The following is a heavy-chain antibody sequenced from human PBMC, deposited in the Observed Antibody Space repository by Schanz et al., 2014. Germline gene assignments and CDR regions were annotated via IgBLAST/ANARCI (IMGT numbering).Heavy chain of an antibody. Sequence: QVQLQESGPGLVKPSQTLSLTCTVSGASINSDAFYWTWIRQHPGKGLEWVGYIYYSGGTYYSPSLKSRVSISLDTSKNQFSLNLSSVTAADTAVYYCARDRLAAQGIDSWGQGTLVTVSS. CDR1: GASINSDAFY. D-gene: IGHD6-6*01. CDR3: ARDRLAAQGIDS. V-gene: IGHV4-31*03. J-gene: IGHJ4*02. CDR2: IYYSGGT.